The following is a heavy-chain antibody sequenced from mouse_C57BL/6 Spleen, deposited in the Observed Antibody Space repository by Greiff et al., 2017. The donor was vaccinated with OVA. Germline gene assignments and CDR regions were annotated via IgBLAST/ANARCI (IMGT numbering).Heavy chain of an antibody. CDR1: GFSLTSYG. Sequence: QVQLKQSGPGLVQPSQSLSITCTVSGFSLTSYGVHWVRQSPGKGLEWLGVIWRGGSTDYNAAFMSRLSITKDNSKSQVFFKMNSLQADDTAIYYCAKKGGSSYRDWYFDVWGTGTTVTVSS. CDR3: AKKGGSSYRDWYFDV. J-gene: IGHJ1*03. V-gene: IGHV2-5*01. CDR2: IWRGGST. D-gene: IGHD1-1*01.